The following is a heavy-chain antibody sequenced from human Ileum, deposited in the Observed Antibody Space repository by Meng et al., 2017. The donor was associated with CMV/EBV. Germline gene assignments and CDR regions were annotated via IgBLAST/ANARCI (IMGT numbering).Heavy chain of an antibody. CDR2: INNDGSRA. Sequence: SLRLSCVACGFPISTIWMHWVRKVPGKGLVRVSGINNDGSRATYADFVKGRFTISRDNAKNTAYLEMNSLGPEDTAMYYCARDTEGYWGQGTLVTVSS. CDR1: GFPISTIW. V-gene: IGHV3-74*03. CDR3: ARDTEGY. D-gene: IGHD1-14*01. J-gene: IGHJ4*02.